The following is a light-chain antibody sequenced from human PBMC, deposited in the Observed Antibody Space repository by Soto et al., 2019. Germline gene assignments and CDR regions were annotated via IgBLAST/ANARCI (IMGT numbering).Light chain of an antibody. CDR2: EVS. Sequence: ALTQPPSASWSPGQSVTISCTGTSSDVGGYNYVSWYQQYPGKAPKLMIYEVSERPSGVPDRFSGSKSGNTASLTVSGLQAEDEADYYCSSYAGSNIYVFGTGTRSPS. CDR3: SSYAGSNIYV. V-gene: IGLV2-8*01. J-gene: IGLJ1*01. CDR1: SSDVGGYNY.